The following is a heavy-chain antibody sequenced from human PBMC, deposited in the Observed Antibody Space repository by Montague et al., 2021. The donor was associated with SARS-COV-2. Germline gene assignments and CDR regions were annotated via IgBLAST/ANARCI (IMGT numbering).Heavy chain of an antibody. J-gene: IGHJ4*02. CDR3: ARAQNTCFIANCVNYFDV. D-gene: IGHD1-1*01. CDR2: VHYTGST. Sequence: SETLSLTCEVSGGSMSGYYWTWIRQSPGKGLEWIGYVHYTGSTKYNPSLKTRVSLSLDTPKNHFSLHLSSMTAADTAIYFCARAQNTCFIANCVNYFDVWGLGARVTVSS. V-gene: IGHV4-59*01. CDR1: GGSMSGYY.